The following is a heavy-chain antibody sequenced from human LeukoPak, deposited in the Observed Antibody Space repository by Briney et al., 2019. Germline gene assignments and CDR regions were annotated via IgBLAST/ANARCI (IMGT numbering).Heavy chain of an antibody. Sequence: SETLSLTCTVSGGSISSYYWSWIRQPPGKGLEWIGYIYYSGSTYYNPSLKSRVTISVDTSKNQFSLKLSSVTAADTAVYYCARDYRQDYYDSSGYFTMDYGMDVWGQGTTVTVSS. CDR3: ARDYRQDYYDSSGYFTMDYGMDV. J-gene: IGHJ6*02. V-gene: IGHV4-59*12. CDR1: GGSISSYY. D-gene: IGHD3-22*01. CDR2: IYYSGST.